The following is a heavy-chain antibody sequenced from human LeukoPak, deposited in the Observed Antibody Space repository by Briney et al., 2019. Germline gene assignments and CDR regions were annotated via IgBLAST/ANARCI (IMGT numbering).Heavy chain of an antibody. CDR2: MKTDGSVT. Sequence: GGSLRLSCAASGFTLSSHWMYWVRQAPGKGLEGVSRMKTDGSVTSYADSVKGRFTISRDNAKNTLYLQMNSLRTEDTAVYFCTKDAHLSRLLDYWGQGTLVTVFS. V-gene: IGHV3-74*01. J-gene: IGHJ4*02. CDR3: TKDAHLSRLLDY. CDR1: GFTLSSHW.